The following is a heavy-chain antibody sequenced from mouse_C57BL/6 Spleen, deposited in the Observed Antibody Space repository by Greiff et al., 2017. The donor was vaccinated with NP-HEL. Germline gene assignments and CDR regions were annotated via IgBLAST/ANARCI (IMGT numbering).Heavy chain of an antibody. V-gene: IGHV5-4*01. D-gene: IGHD4-1*01. CDR2: ISDGGSYT. CDR1: GFTFSSYA. Sequence: EVKLMESGGGLVKPGGSLKLSCAASGFTFSSYAMSWVRQTPEKRLEWVATISDGGSYTYYPDNVKGRFTISRDNAKNNLYLQMSHLKSEDTAMYYCAREVTGTFYYAMDYWGQGTSVTVSS. J-gene: IGHJ4*01. CDR3: AREVTGTFYYAMDY.